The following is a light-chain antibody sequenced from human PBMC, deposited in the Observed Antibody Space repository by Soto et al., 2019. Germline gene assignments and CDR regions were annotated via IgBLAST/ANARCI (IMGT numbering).Light chain of an antibody. Sequence: MEMTQIPATLSLSPGERATLSCRASQSVSSNLAWYQQKPGQAPRLLIYGASTRATGIPARFSGSGSGTEFTLTISSLQSEDFAVYYCQQYNNWPPWTFGQGTNVDIK. CDR2: GAS. J-gene: IGKJ1*01. V-gene: IGKV3-15*01. CDR3: QQYNNWPPWT. CDR1: QSVSSN.